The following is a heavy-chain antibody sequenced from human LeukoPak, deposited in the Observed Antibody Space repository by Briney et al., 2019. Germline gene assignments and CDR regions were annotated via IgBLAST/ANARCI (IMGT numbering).Heavy chain of an antibody. CDR2: ISGSGGST. Sequence: GGSLRLSCAASGFTFSSYGMSWVRQAPGKGLEWVSAISGSGGSTYYADSVKGRFTISRDNSKNTLYLQMNSLRAEDTAVYYCAKDLHYDSSGYSTWGQGTLVTVSS. CDR3: AKDLHYDSSGYST. V-gene: IGHV3-23*01. CDR1: GFTFSSYG. D-gene: IGHD3-22*01. J-gene: IGHJ5*02.